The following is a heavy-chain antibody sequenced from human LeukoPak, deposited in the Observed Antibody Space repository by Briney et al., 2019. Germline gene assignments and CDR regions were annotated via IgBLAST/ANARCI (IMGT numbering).Heavy chain of an antibody. J-gene: IGHJ4*02. D-gene: IGHD5-12*01. V-gene: IGHV3-23*01. CDR1: GFTFSIYA. CDR3: ARVQWLRRWFVFDC. CDR2: IGDSGGST. Sequence: GGSLRLSCAASGFTFSIYAMSWVRQAPGKGLEWVSTIGDSGGSTYYADSVKGRFTISRDNSKNTLYLQMNSLRAEDTAVYFCARVQWLRRWFVFDCWGQGALVTVSS.